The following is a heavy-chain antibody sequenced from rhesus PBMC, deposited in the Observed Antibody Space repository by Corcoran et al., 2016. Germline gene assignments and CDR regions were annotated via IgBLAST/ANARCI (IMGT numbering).Heavy chain of an antibody. D-gene: IGHD6-43*01. J-gene: IGHJ4*01. CDR2: ISVSSGRT. Sequence: QVQLQESGPGLVQPSEPLSLTFPVSVYSIISGSSCGWLRQPPGKGLENIVYISVSSGRTNYNPSLKSRVTIAKETSKNQFSLKLSSVTAADTAVYYCARRRSSYGFFDYWGQGVLVTVSS. CDR3: ARRRSSYGFFDY. V-gene: IGHV4-99*01. CDR1: VYSIISGSS.